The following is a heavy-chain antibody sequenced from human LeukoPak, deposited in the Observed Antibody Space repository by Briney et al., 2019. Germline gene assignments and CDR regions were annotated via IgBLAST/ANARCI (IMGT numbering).Heavy chain of an antibody. V-gene: IGHV1-8*01. CDR2: MNPNSGNT. J-gene: IGHJ4*02. D-gene: IGHD2-15*01. Sequence: ASVKVSCKASGYTFTSYDINWVRQATGQGLEWMGWMNPNSGNTGYAQKFQGRVTMTRNTSISTAYMELSSLRSEDTAVYYCAIPKPYCSGGGCYSGGEPFDYWGQGALVTVSS. CDR1: GYTFTSYD. CDR3: AIPKPYCSGGGCYSGGEPFDY.